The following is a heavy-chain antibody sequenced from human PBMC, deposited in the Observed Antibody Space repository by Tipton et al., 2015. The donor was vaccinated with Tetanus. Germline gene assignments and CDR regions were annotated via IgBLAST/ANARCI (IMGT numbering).Heavy chain of an antibody. V-gene: IGHV3-23*01. CDR2: ISGSGDTT. CDR1: GFTFNTFS. Sequence: SLRLSCAASGFTFNTFSMNWVRQAPGKGLVWVSSISGSGDTTYYADSVRGRFTVSRDNSKDTVYLDVRSLRDEDTAVYYCATDGLPRGFVMVEATTQKYFRHWGRGTLVTVSS. D-gene: IGHD2-21*01. J-gene: IGHJ1*01. CDR3: ATDGLPRGFVMVEATTQKYFRH.